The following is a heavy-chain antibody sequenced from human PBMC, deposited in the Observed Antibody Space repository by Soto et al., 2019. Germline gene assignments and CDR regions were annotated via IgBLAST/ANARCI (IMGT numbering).Heavy chain of an antibody. CDR3: AKDRLVATIYNYYYYGMDV. J-gene: IGHJ6*02. V-gene: IGHV3-30*18. D-gene: IGHD5-12*01. Sequence: GGSLRLSCAASGFTFSSYGMHWVRQAPGKGLEWVAVISYDGSNKYYADSVKGRFTISRDNSKNTLYLQMNSLRAEDTAVYYCAKDRLVATIYNYYYYGMDVWGQGTTVTVSS. CDR1: GFTFSSYG. CDR2: ISYDGSNK.